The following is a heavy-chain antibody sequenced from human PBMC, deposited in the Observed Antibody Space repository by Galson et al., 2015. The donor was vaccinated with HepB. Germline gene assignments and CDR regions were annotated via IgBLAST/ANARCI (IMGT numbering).Heavy chain of an antibody. V-gene: IGHV2-70*11. D-gene: IGHD5-24*01. CDR2: IDWDDDK. J-gene: IGHJ4*02. CDR3: ARIYGDQYAIRDGYNYALGFDY. Sequence: PALVKPTQTLTLTCTFSGFSLSTSGMCVSWIRQPPGKALEWLARIDWDDDKYYSTSLKTRLTIYKDTSKNQVVLTMTNMDPVDTATYYCARIYGDQYAIRDGYNYALGFDYWGQGTLVTVSS. CDR1: GFSLSTSGMC.